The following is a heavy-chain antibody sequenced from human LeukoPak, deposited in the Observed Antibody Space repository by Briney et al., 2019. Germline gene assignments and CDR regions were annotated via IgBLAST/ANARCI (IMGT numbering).Heavy chain of an antibody. CDR1: GFTFSSYD. J-gene: IGHJ6*03. D-gene: IGHD5-18*01. V-gene: IGHV3-13*01. CDR3: ARGKDTAMGRGYYYYYMDV. CDR2: IGTAGDT. Sequence: PGGSLRLSCAASGFTFSSYDMYWVRQATGKGLEWVSAIGTAGDTYYPGSVKGRFTISRENAKNSLYLQMNSLRAGDTAVYYCARGKDTAMGRGYYYYYMDVWGKGTTVTVSS.